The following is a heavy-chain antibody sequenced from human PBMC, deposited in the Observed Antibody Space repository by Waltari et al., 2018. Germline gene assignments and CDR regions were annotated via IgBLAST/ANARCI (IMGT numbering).Heavy chain of an antibody. CDR2: IIPIFGTA. Sequence: QVQLVQSGAEVKKPGSSVKVSCKASGGTFSSYAISWVRQAPGQGLEWMGGIIPIFGTANYAQKFQGRVTITADESTSTAYMELSSLRSEDTAVYYCARDGEMATISGFYYYYYGMDVWGQGTTVTVSS. CDR1: GGTFSSYA. V-gene: IGHV1-69*01. CDR3: ARDGEMATISGFYYYYYGMDV. D-gene: IGHD5-12*01. J-gene: IGHJ6*02.